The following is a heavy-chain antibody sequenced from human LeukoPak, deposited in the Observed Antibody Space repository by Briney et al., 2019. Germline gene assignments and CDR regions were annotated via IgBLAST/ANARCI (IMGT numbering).Heavy chain of an antibody. D-gene: IGHD3-22*01. V-gene: IGHV1-18*01. CDR2: IGTYGGDT. CDR1: TSR. Sequence: ASVKVSCKATSRISWVRQAPGQGPEWMGWIGTYGGDTYYAQNFQGRITVTTDTSTSTVYMELRNLQSDDTAVYYSARDLWNFYDDSCYNRDFYSWGQGTLVTVSS. CDR3: ARDLWNFYDDSCYNRDFYS. J-gene: IGHJ5*01.